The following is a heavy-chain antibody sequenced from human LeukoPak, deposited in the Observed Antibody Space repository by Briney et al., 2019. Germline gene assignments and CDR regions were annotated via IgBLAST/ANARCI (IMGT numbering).Heavy chain of an antibody. CDR2: ISYDGSNK. D-gene: IGHD3-10*01. Sequence: GRSLRLSCAASGFTFSSYAMHWVRQAPGKGLEWVAVISYDGSNKYYADSVKGRFTISRDNSKNTLYLQMNSLRAEDTAVYYCAKDSEGGLLWFGESAMDVWGQGTTVTVSS. CDR1: GFTFSSYA. J-gene: IGHJ6*02. V-gene: IGHV3-30*04. CDR3: AKDSEGGLLWFGESAMDV.